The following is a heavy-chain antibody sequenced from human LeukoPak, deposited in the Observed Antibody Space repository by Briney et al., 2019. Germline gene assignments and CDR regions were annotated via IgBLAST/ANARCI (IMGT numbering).Heavy chain of an antibody. CDR1: GYTFTSYY. D-gene: IGHD3-10*01. CDR2: IDPSGGST. CDR3: ARALVPPYYYGSGELGY. Sequence: RASVKVSCKASGYTFTSYYMHWGRQAPGQGLEWMGIIDPSGGSTSYAQKFQGRVTMTRDTSTSTVCMELSSLRSEDTAVYYCARALVPPYYYGSGELGYWGQGTLVTVSS. V-gene: IGHV1-46*01. J-gene: IGHJ4*02.